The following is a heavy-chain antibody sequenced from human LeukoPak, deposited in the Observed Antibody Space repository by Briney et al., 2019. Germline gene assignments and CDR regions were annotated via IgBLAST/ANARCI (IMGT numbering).Heavy chain of an antibody. CDR1: GGTFSSYA. V-gene: IGHV1-69*04. CDR2: IIPILGIA. D-gene: IGHD3-10*01. Sequence: GASVKVSCKASGGTFSSYAISWVRQAPGQGLEWMGRIIPILGIANYAQKFQGRVTITADKSTSTAYMELSSLRSEDTAVYYCARGIYGSGSYYYFDYWGQGTLVTVSS. J-gene: IGHJ4*02. CDR3: ARGIYGSGSYYYFDY.